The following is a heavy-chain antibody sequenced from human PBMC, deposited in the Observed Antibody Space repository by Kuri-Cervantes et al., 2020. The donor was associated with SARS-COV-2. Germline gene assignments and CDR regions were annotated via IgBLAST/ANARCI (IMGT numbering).Heavy chain of an antibody. D-gene: IGHD2-8*02. CDR2: IYTSGST. Sequence: SETLSLTCAVYGGSFSGYYWSWIRQPPGKGLEWIGRIYTSGSTNYNPSLKSRVTMSVDTSKNQFSLKLSSVTAADTAVYYCAREGWDCTGGVCSYDAFDIWGQGTMVTVSS. CDR1: GGSFSGYY. V-gene: IGHV4-4*07. J-gene: IGHJ3*02. CDR3: AREGWDCTGGVCSYDAFDI.